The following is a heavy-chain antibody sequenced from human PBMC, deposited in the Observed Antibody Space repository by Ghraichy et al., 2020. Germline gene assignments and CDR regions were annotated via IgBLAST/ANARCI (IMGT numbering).Heavy chain of an antibody. CDR3: SKGAGFGSSYGMDV. Sequence: GESLNISCAASGFTFSSYAMSWVRQAPGKGLEWVAAISGSGGSTYYADSVKGRFTISRDNSKNTLYLQMNSLRAEDTAVYYCSKGAGFGSSYGMDVWGQGTTVTVSS. CDR1: GFTFSSYA. J-gene: IGHJ6*02. D-gene: IGHD3-10*01. V-gene: IGHV3-23*01. CDR2: ISGSGGST.